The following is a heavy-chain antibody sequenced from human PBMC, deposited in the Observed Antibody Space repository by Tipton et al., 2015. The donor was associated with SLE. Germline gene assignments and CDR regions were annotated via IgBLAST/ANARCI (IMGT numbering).Heavy chain of an antibody. V-gene: IGHV3-33*01. CDR1: GFTFKGFG. CDR2: IWNDGTKT. CDR3: NAWLLPQFYFDY. J-gene: IGHJ4*02. D-gene: IGHD3-22*01. Sequence: SLRLSCAASGFTFKGFGMHWVRQAPGKGLEWVAVIWNDGTKTYYADSVKGRFTISRDNSKNTLHLQMNSLRTEDTAMYYCNAWLLPQFYFDYWGQGTLVTVSS.